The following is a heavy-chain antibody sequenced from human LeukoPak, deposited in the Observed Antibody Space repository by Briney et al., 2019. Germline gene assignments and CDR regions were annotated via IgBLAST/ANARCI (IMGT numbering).Heavy chain of an antibody. V-gene: IGHV3-21*01. Sequence: GGSLRLSCAASGFTFSSYWMSWVRQAPGKGLEWVSSISSSSSYIYYADSVKGRFTISRDNAKNSLYLQMNSLRAEDTAVYYCARGVGSWTPYYFDYWGQGTLVTVSS. CDR3: ARGVGSWTPYYFDY. J-gene: IGHJ4*02. CDR2: ISSSSSYI. D-gene: IGHD6-13*01. CDR1: GFTFSSYW.